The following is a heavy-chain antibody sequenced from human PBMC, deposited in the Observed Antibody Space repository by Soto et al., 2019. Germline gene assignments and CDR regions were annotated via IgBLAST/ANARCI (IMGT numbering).Heavy chain of an antibody. V-gene: IGHV4-30-4*01. J-gene: IGHJ4*02. CDR1: GGSISSGDYY. D-gene: IGHD3-3*01. CDR3: ARAGRFRRGYYVGHFDY. CDR2: IYYSGST. Sequence: QVQLQESGPGLVKPSQTLSLTCTVSGGSISSGDYYWSWIRQPPGKGLEWIGYIYYSGSTYYNPSLKSRVTISVDTAKHQFSLKLSSVTAADTAVYYCARAGRFRRGYYVGHFDYWGQGTLVTVSS.